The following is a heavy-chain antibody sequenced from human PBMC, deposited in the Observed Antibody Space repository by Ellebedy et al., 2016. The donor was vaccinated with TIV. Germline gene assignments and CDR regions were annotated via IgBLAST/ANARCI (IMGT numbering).Heavy chain of an antibody. CDR1: GGSISSSSFY. CDR3: AIGYDSGGYLDAFDI. V-gene: IGHV4-39*07. Sequence: SETLSLTCTVSGGSISSSSFYWGWVRQPPGKGLEWIGNIYYRGSTYYNPSLKSRVTISVDTSKNHFSLRLSSMTAADTAVYYCAIGYDSGGYLDAFDIWGQGTMVTVSS. J-gene: IGHJ3*02. CDR2: IYYRGST. D-gene: IGHD3-22*01.